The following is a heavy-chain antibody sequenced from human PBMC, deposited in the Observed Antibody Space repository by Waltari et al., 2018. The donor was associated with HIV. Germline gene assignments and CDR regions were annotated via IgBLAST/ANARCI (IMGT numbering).Heavy chain of an antibody. J-gene: IGHJ6*02. D-gene: IGHD3-22*01. CDR1: GYTFVNFD. CDR3: ARNSSGKGNRYFYYGLDV. V-gene: IGHV1-8*02. Sequence: QVHLVQSGPEVKRTWASVQISCQAYGYTFVNFDVNWVRHAAGQGPEWLGWMNPNIGNTASPYIFEDRVTMSDVSTDTAYMEMSGLTPEDTAIYYCARNSSGKGNRYFYYGLDVWGQGTPVTV. CDR2: MNPNIGNT.